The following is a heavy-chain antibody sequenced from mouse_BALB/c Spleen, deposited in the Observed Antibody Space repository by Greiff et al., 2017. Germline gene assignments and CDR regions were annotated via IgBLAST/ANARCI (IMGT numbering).Heavy chain of an antibody. CDR1: GFNIKDYY. J-gene: IGHJ3*01. CDR3: NAERLPFAY. D-gene: IGHD2-4*01. V-gene: IGHV14-4*02. CDR2: IDPENGDT. Sequence: EVKLVESGAELVRSGASVKLSCTASGFNIKDYYMHWVKQRPEQGLEWIGWIDPENGDTEYAPKFQGKATMTADTPSNTAYLQLSSLTSEDTAVYYCNAERLPFAYWGQGTLVTVSA.